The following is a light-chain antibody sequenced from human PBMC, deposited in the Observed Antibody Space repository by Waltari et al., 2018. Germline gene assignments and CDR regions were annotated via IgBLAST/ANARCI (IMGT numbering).Light chain of an antibody. CDR1: SRDLGGRNF. CDR2: DVN. CDR3: SAFAGSNNFGV. Sequence: QSALTQPPSASGSPGPSVTISCTGPSRDLGGRNFVSWYQQRPGKAPRFLIYDVNKRPSGVSDRFSGSRSGNTASLTVSGLQPDDEATYYCSAFAGSNNFGVFGGGTKLTVL. J-gene: IGLJ3*02. V-gene: IGLV2-8*01.